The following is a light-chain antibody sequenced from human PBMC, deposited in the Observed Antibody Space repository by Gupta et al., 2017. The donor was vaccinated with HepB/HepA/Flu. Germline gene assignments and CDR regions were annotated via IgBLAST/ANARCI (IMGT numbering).Light chain of an antibody. V-gene: IGKV3-20*01. Sequence: EIVLTQSPGTLSLSPGERATLSCRASQSVSSTYLAWYQQKSGQAPRLLIYGSSSRATGIPDRFSGSGSGTDFTLTITRLEPEDFAVYCWLRDCGSLTFGGGTKVEI. CDR2: GSS. J-gene: IGKJ4*01. CDR1: QSVSSTY. CDR3: LRDCGSLT.